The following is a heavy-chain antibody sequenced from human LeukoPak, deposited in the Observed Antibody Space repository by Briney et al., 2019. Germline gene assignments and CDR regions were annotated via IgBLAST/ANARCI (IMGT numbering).Heavy chain of an antibody. Sequence: GGSLRLSCAASGFTFDDYAMHWVRQAPGKGLEWVSGISWNSGSIGYADSVKGRFTISRDNAKNSLYLQMNSLRAEDTALYYCAKDKGLRLGELSILDFDYWGQGTLVTVSS. CDR1: GFTFDDYA. CDR3: AKDKGLRLGELSILDFDY. D-gene: IGHD3-16*02. V-gene: IGHV3-9*01. J-gene: IGHJ4*02. CDR2: ISWNSGSI.